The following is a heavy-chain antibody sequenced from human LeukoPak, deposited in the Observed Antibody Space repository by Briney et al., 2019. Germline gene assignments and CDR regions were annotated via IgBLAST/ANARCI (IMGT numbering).Heavy chain of an antibody. CDR1: GGSISSGGYY. J-gene: IGHJ4*02. D-gene: IGHD3-16*01. V-gene: IGHV4-31*03. Sequence: PSQTLSLTCTVSGGSISSGGYYWSWIRRHPGKGLEWIGYIYYSGSTYYNPSLKSRVTISVDTSKNQLSLKLSSVTAADTAVYYCARGPYYGGTDYWGQGTLVTVSS. CDR3: ARGPYYGGTDY. CDR2: IYYSGST.